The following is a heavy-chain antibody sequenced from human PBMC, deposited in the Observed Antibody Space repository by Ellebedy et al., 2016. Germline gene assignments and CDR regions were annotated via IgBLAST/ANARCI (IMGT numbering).Heavy chain of an antibody. CDR3: ARDKWWYDY. CDR2: IEQDGSEQ. Sequence: GESLKISCEASGFGFSGYWMSWVRQAPGKGLEWVATIEQDGSEQFYVDSVKGRITLSRDNAKNSLYLQMNSLRVEDTAVYYCARDKWWYDYWGQGTLVTVSS. V-gene: IGHV3-7*03. J-gene: IGHJ1*01. D-gene: IGHD2-15*01. CDR1: GFGFSGYW.